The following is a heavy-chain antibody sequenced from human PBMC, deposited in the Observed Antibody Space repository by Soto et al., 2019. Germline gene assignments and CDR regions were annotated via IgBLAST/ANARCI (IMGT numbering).Heavy chain of an antibody. J-gene: IGHJ6*04. CDR1: GFTFSGRS. D-gene: IGHD3-10*01. CDR2: IDNAGTDS. Sequence: EVQLVESGGGLVQPGGSLRLSCAASGFTFSGRSMHWVRQAPGEGLVWVSGIDNAGTDSTYADSVKGRFTSSRDNAKNTLYLQMNSLRVEDTAVYYCARGWFGPDVWGKGTTVPVSS. CDR3: ARGWFGPDV. V-gene: IGHV3-74*01.